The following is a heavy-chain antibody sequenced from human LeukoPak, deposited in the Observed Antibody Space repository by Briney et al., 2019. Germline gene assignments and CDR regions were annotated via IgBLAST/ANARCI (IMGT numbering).Heavy chain of an antibody. J-gene: IGHJ4*02. CDR3: ARGRTDWRRRTATSRNFDY. D-gene: IGHD3-9*01. CDR1: GVSFSGYC. V-gene: IGHV4-34*01. CDR2: INHSGST. Sequence: PSETLSLTCAVSGVSFSGYCWSWIRQPPGKGLEWIGEINHSGSTNYIPSLKSRVTISVDTSKNQFSLKLSSVTAADTAVYYCARGRTDWRRRTATSRNFDYWGQGTLVTVSS.